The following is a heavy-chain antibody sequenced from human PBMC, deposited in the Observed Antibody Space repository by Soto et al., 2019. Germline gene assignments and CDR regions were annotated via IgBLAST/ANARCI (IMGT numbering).Heavy chain of an antibody. CDR2: ISYDGSNT. CDR1: GFIFNIYA. CDR3: ARDEGGYCSGSSCYLEVDYFDY. V-gene: IGHV3-30-3*01. Sequence: QVQLVESGGGVVQPGRSLRLSCAASGFIFNIYAMHWVRQAPGKGLEWVAGISYDGSNTYYADSVKGRFTISRDNSKSTLYLQMNSLRAEDTAVYYCARDEGGYCSGSSCYLEVDYFDYWGQGTLATVSS. J-gene: IGHJ4*02. D-gene: IGHD2-15*01.